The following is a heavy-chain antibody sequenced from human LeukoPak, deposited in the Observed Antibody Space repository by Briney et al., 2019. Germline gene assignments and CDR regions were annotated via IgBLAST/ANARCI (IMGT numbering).Heavy chain of an antibody. CDR3: ARDGYIYGTDY. V-gene: IGHV1-46*01. CDR2: INSSGGTT. J-gene: IGHJ4*02. CDR1: GYTFTGYY. Sequence: ASVKVSCKASGYTFTGYYMHWVRQAPGQGLEWMGIINSSGGTTSYAQKFQGRVTMTRDTSTSTVYMELSSLRSEDTAVYYCARDGYIYGTDYWGQGTLVTVSS. D-gene: IGHD5-18*01.